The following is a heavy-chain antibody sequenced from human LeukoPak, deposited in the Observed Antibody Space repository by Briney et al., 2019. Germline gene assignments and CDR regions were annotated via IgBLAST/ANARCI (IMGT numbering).Heavy chain of an antibody. V-gene: IGHV1-8*01. J-gene: IGHJ4*02. D-gene: IGHD5-12*01. CDR2: MSPNSGDT. CDR3: ARTFTVATTFDY. Sequence: ASVKVSCKASGYTFTSYDFNWVRQATGQRPEWMGWMSPNSGDTGYAQKFQDRVTMTRNTSISTAYMELSSLRSDDTAVYYCARTFTVATTFDYWGQGTLVTVSS. CDR1: GYTFTSYD.